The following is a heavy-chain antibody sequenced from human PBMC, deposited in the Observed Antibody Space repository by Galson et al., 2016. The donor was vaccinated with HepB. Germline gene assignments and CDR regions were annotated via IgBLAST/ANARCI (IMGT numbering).Heavy chain of an antibody. Sequence: SLRLSCAASGFAFRTYAMSWVRQAPGKGLEWVSASNPSGDSTYYADSVKGRFTISRDNSKNTLYLQMNSLIVEDTTVYYCATGGYCTSTTCYYCAYWGQGTLVTVPS. J-gene: IGHJ4*02. V-gene: IGHV3-23*01. CDR3: ATGGYCTSTTCYYCAY. D-gene: IGHD2-2*01. CDR2: SNPSGDST. CDR1: GFAFRTYA.